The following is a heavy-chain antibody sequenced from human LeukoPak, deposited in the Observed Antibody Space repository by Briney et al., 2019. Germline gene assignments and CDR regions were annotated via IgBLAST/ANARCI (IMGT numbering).Heavy chain of an antibody. V-gene: IGHV4-59*01. CDR1: GGSISSYY. Sequence: PSETLSLTCTVSGGSISSYYWSWIRRPPGKGLEWIGYIYYSGSTDYNPSLKSRVTISVDTSKNQFSLKLSSVTAADTAVYYCAREPPFVSYDSSGYFDYWGQGTLVTVSS. CDR3: AREPPFVSYDSSGYFDY. D-gene: IGHD3-22*01. J-gene: IGHJ4*02. CDR2: IYYSGST.